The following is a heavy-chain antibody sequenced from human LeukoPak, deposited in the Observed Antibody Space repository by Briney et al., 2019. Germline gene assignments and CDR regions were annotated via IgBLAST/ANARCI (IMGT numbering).Heavy chain of an antibody. V-gene: IGHV1-2*06. D-gene: IGHD1-26*01. CDR1: GYTFTGYY. Sequence: ASVKVSCKASGYTFTGYYMHWVRQAPGQGLEWMGRINPNSGGTNYAQKFQGRVTMTRDTSISTAYMELRRLRSDDTAVYYCARDSSGSYRIAFDKWGQGTMVTVSS. CDR3: ARDSSGSYRIAFDK. CDR2: INPNSGGT. J-gene: IGHJ3*02.